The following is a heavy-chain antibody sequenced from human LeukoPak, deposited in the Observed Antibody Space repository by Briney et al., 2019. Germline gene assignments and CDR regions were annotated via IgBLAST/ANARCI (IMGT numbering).Heavy chain of an antibody. CDR2: INHSGST. J-gene: IGHJ4*02. CDR1: GGSFSGYY. Sequence: PSETLSLTCAVYGGSFSGYYWSWIRQPPGKGLEWIGEINHSGSTNYNPSLKSRVTISVDTSKNQFSLKLSSVTAADTAVYYCARETRERWEPYFDYWGQGTLVTVSS. CDR3: ARETRERWEPYFDY. V-gene: IGHV4-34*01. D-gene: IGHD1-26*01.